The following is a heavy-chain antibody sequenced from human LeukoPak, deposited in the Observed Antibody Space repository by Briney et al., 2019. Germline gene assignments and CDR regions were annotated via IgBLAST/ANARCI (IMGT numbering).Heavy chain of an antibody. J-gene: IGHJ4*02. CDR3: LRELGVDTSMIFFDY. CDR2: ISAYNGNT. V-gene: IGHV1-18*01. CDR1: GYTFTSFG. Sequence: ASVKVSCKAPGYTFTSFGISWVRQAPGQGLEWMGWISAYNGNTNYVQKFQGRVTMTTDISTSTAYMELRSLRSDDTAVFYCLRELGVDTSMIFFDYWGQGTLVTVSS. D-gene: IGHD5-18*01.